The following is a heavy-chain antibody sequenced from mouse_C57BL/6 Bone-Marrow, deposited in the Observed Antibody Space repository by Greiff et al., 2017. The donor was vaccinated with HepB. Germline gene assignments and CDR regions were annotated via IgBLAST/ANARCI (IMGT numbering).Heavy chain of an antibody. D-gene: IGHD2-14*01. CDR3: ARGGTRKD. J-gene: IGHJ2*01. CDR2: ISSGSSTI. Sequence: DVKLVESGGGLVKPGGSLKLSCAASGFTFSDYGMHWVRQAPEKGLEWVAYISSGSSTIYYADTVKVRFTISRDNAKNTLFLERTSLRSEDTAMYYCARGGTRKDWGQGTTLTVSS. V-gene: IGHV5-17*01. CDR1: GFTFSDYG.